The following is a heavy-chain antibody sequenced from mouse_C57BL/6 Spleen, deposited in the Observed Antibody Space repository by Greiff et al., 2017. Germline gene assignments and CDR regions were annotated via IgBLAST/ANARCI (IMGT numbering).Heavy chain of an antibody. CDR3: ARGLTSYAMDY. CDR1: GYAFTNYL. Sequence: VQLKQSGAELVRPGTSVKVSCKASGYAFTNYLIEWVKQRPGQGLEWIGVINPGSGGTNYNEKFKGKATLTADKSSSTAYMQLSSLTSEDSAVYFCARGLTSYAMDYWGQGTSVTVSS. V-gene: IGHV1-54*01. CDR2: INPGSGGT. J-gene: IGHJ4*01. D-gene: IGHD3-1*01.